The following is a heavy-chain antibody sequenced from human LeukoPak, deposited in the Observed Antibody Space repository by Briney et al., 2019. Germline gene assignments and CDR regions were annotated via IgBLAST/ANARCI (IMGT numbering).Heavy chain of an antibody. J-gene: IGHJ4*02. V-gene: IGHV3-7*01. CDR1: GFTFSNYW. D-gene: IGHD1-26*01. CDR3: ARDSWELSNY. CDR2: IEDDGSQK. Sequence: GGSLRLSCAATGFTFSNYWMTWVRQAPGKGLEWVASIEDDGSQKNYGDSVKGRFTISRDNAGNSLYLQMNILRAEDTAVYYCARDSWELSNYWGQGTLVTVSS.